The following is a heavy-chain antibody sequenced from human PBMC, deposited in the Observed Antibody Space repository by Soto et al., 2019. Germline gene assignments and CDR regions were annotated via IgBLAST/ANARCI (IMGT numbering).Heavy chain of an antibody. V-gene: IGHV3-33*01. CDR2: IWYDGSNK. Sequence: GGSLRLSCAASGFTFSSYGMHWVRQAPGKGLEWVAVIWYDGSNKYYADSVKGRFTISRDNSKNTLYLQMNSLRAEDTAVYYCARVFSLPSEHLYSGYGLIDYWGQGTLVTVSS. CDR3: ARVFSLPSEHLYSGYGLIDY. D-gene: IGHD5-12*01. CDR1: GFTFSSYG. J-gene: IGHJ4*02.